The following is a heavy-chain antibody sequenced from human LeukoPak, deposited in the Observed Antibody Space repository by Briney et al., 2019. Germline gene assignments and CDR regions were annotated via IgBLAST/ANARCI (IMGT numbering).Heavy chain of an antibody. CDR2: INAGNGNT. CDR3: ARGTIFGNWFDP. J-gene: IGHJ5*02. V-gene: IGHV1-3*03. D-gene: IGHD3-3*01. CDR1: GYTLTSYA. Sequence: ASVKVSCKASGYTLTSYAMHWVRQAPGQRLEWMGWINAGNGNTKYSQEFQGRVTMTRDMSTSTVYMELSSLRSEDTAVYYCARGTIFGNWFDPWGQGTLVTVSS.